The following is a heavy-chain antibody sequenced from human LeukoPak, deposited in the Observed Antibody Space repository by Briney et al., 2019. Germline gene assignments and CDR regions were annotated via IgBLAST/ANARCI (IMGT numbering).Heavy chain of an antibody. D-gene: IGHD6-19*01. CDR2: ISYDGSSQ. J-gene: IGHJ4*02. Sequence: GGSLRLSCAASGFTFRRYGMHWVRQAPGKGLEGVAVISYDGSSQYYADSVKGRFTISRDNSKNTLFLQMSSLRAEDTAVYFCAKAALHGGGWLHYLDYWGQGTLVTVSS. V-gene: IGHV3-30*18. CDR1: GFTFRRYG. CDR3: AKAALHGGGWLHYLDY.